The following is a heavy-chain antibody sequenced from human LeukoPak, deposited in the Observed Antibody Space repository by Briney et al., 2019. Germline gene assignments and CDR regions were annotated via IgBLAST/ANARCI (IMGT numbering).Heavy chain of an antibody. CDR3: AREGYYGAFDI. Sequence: PGGSLRLSCAASGFTFSHYSMNWVRQAPGKGVDWVSYIMTSGEGTSYADSVKGRFTTSRENAKNSLSLQMNSLTDEDTAVYYCAREGYYGAFDIWGQGTIVTVSS. CDR2: IMTSGEGT. D-gene: IGHD3-10*01. CDR1: GFTFSHYS. J-gene: IGHJ3*02. V-gene: IGHV3-48*02.